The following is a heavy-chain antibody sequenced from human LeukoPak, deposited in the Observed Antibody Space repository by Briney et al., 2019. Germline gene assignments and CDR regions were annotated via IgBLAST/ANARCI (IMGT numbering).Heavy chain of an antibody. CDR3: AKKNWFDP. CDR1: GFTFSSYG. J-gene: IGHJ5*02. Sequence: GSLRLSCAASGFTFSSYGMHWVRQAPGKGLEWVAVISYDGSNKYYADSVKGRFTISRDNSKNTLYLQMNSLRAEDTAVYYCAKKNWFDPWGQGTLVTVSS. CDR2: ISYDGSNK. V-gene: IGHV3-30*18.